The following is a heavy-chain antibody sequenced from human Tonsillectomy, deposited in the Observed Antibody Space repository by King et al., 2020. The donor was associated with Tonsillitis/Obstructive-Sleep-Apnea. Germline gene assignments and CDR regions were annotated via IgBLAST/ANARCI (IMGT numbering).Heavy chain of an antibody. CDR2: IYYSGST. J-gene: IGHJ6*03. V-gene: IGHV4-59*08. Sequence: VQLQESGPGLVKPSETLSLTCTVSGGSISSYYWSWIRPPPGKGLEWIGYIYYSGSTNYNPSLKSRVTISVDTSKNQFSLKLSSVTAADTAVYYCAWGAAASSYYMDVWGKGTTVTVSS. D-gene: IGHD2-2*01. CDR1: GGSISSYY. CDR3: AWGAAASSYYMDV.